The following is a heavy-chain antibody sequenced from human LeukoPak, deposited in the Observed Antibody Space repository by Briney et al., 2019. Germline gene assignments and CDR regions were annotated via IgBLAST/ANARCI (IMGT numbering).Heavy chain of an antibody. CDR2: IKSKTDGGTT. J-gene: IGHJ4*02. Sequence: GGSLRLSCAASGFTFSNAWMNWVRQAPGKGLEWVGHIKSKTDGGTTDYAAPVKGRFTISRDDSKNTLYLQMNSLKTEDTAVYYCTTEPLYSNGWYLWERYYFDYWGQGTLVTVSS. D-gene: IGHD6-19*01. V-gene: IGHV3-15*07. CDR1: GFTFSNAW. CDR3: TTEPLYSNGWYLWERYYFDY.